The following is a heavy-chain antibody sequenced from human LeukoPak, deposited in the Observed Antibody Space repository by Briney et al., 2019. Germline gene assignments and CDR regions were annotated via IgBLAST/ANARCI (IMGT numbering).Heavy chain of an antibody. CDR2: ISREGSST. D-gene: IGHD2-15*01. CDR1: GFTFSSYW. Sequence: GGSLRLSCAASGFTFSSYWMHWVRQVPGKGLVWVSRISREGSSTSYADSVKGRFTISRDNAKNTLYLQMNSLRAEDTAVYYCARGSLVVALDWGQGTLVTVSS. J-gene: IGHJ4*02. CDR3: ARGSLVVALD. V-gene: IGHV3-74*01.